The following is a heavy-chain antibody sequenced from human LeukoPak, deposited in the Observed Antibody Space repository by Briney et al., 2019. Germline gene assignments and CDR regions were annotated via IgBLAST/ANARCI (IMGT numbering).Heavy chain of an antibody. J-gene: IGHJ3*02. V-gene: IGHV4-39*07. D-gene: IGHD3-10*01. CDR1: GGSISSSSYY. CDR3: ARDHFGFGEFRDAFDI. CDR2: IYYSGST. Sequence: SETLSLTCTVSGGSISSSSYYWGWIRQPPGKGLEWIGSIYYSGSTYYNPSLKSRVTISVDTSKNQFSLKLSSVTAADTAVYYCARDHFGFGEFRDAFDIWGQGTMVTVSS.